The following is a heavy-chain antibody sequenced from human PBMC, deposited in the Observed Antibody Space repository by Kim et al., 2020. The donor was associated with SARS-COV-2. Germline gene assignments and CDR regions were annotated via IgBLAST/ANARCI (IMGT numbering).Heavy chain of an antibody. J-gene: IGHJ4*01. CDR1: GGSISSGGYS. Sequence: SETLSLTCAVSGGSISSGGYSWSWIRQPPGKGLEWIGYIYHSGSTYYHPSLKSRVTISVDRSKNQFSLKLSSVTAADTAVYYCARTTVTTWGECFDYWG. CDR2: IYHSGST. CDR3: ARTTVTTWGECFDY. V-gene: IGHV4-30-2*01. D-gene: IGHD4-17*01.